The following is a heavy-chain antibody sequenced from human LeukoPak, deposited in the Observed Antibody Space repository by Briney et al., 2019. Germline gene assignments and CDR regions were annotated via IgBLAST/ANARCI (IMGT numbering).Heavy chain of an antibody. CDR2: IYSGGRT. CDR3: AARIALAGTISFDY. J-gene: IGHJ4*02. Sequence: GGSLRLYFSAAGFTESINYMVLGREALGSGLGWISVIYSGGRTYYAESVKGRFTISRDNSKKTLYLQMNSLRAEDTAVYYCAARIALAGTISFDYWGQGTLGTVSS. V-gene: IGHV3-66*01. D-gene: IGHD6-19*01. CDR1: GFTESINY.